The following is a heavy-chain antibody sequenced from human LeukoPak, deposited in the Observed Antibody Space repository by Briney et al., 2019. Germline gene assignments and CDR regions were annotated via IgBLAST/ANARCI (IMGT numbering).Heavy chain of an antibody. J-gene: IGHJ4*02. CDR3: ARDSYGYGDDDY. Sequence: ASVKVSCKASGYTFTSYDINWVRQATGQGLEWMGWTNPNSGNTGYAQKFQGRVTMTRNTSISTAYMELSSLRSEDTAVYYCARDSYGYGDDDYWGQGTLVTVSS. CDR1: GYTFTSYD. D-gene: IGHD5-18*01. V-gene: IGHV1-8*01. CDR2: TNPNSGNT.